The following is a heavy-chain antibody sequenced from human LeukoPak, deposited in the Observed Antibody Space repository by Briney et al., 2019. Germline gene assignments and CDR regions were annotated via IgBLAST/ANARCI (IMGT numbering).Heavy chain of an antibody. J-gene: IGHJ4*02. CDR3: ARVEDILTGSYKY. CDR1: GYTFTGYY. V-gene: IGHV1-2*02. D-gene: IGHD3-9*01. Sequence: ASVKVSCKASGYTFTGYYMHWVRQAPGQGLEWMGWIKPNSGGTTYAQKFQGRVTMTRDTSISTAYMELSRLRSDDTAVYYCARVEDILTGSYKYWGQGTLVTVSS. CDR2: IKPNSGGT.